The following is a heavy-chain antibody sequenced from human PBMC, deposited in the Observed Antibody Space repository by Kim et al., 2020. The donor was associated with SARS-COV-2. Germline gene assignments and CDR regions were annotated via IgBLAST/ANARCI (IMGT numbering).Heavy chain of an antibody. CDR2: ISAYNGNT. V-gene: IGHV1-18*01. CDR1: GYTFIKYG. J-gene: IGHJ4*02. Sequence: ASVKVSCKASGYTFIKYGISWVRQAPGQGLEWMGWISAYNGNTNYAQKLQGRVTMTTDTSTSTAYMDLRSLRSDDTAVYYCARGRMYYSDTSGYSYWGQGTLVTVSS. CDR3: ARGRMYYSDTSGYSY. D-gene: IGHD3-22*01.